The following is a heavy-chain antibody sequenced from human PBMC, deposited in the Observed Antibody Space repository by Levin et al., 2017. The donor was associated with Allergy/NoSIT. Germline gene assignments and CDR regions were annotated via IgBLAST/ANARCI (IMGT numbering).Heavy chain of an antibody. D-gene: IGHD3-10*01. V-gene: IGHV4-61*01. CDR2: LSYSGKT. CDR3: GRDNYGSIDY. J-gene: IGHJ4*02. CDR1: GGSITNDIYY. Sequence: SQTLSLTCSVSGGSITNDIYYWSLIRQPPGKPLEWIGYLSYSGKTNNNYNPSLKSRVTISLDTSKNQFSLKMTSVTAADTAVYFCGRDNYGSIDYWGQGILVTVSS.